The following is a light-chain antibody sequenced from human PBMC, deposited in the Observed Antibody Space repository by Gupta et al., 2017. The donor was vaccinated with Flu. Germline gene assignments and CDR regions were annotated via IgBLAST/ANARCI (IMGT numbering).Light chain of an antibody. CDR2: LGS. V-gene: IGKV2-28*01. Sequence: ISCRSSQSLLVSTGYNYLDWYLQKPGQSPQLLIYLGSNRASGVPDRFSGSGSGTDFTLKISRVEAEDVGVYYCMQALQTPITFGQGTRLEIK. J-gene: IGKJ5*01. CDR3: MQALQTPIT. CDR1: QSLLVSTGYNY.